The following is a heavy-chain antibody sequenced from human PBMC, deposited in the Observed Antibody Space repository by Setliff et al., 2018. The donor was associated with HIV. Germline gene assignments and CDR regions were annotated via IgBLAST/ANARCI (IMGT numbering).Heavy chain of an antibody. J-gene: IGHJ3*02. CDR2: IYYSGST. D-gene: IGHD3-22*01. CDR3: ARDRYYYDSSGYSGAFDI. CDR1: SGSTSSYY. V-gene: IGHV4-59*01. Sequence: SETLSLTCTVSSGSTSSYYWTWIRQPPGKGLEWIGYIYYSGSTNYNPSLKSRVTISVDTSKNQFSLKLSSVTAADTAVYYCARDRYYYDSSGYSGAFDIWGQGTMVTVSS.